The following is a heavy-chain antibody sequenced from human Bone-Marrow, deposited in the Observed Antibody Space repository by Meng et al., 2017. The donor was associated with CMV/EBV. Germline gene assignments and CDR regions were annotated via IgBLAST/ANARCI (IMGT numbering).Heavy chain of an antibody. CDR1: GFTFSSYA. V-gene: IGHV3-23*03. Sequence: GESLKISCAASGFTFSSYAMSWVRQAPGKGLEWVSVIYSGGSSTYYADSVKGRFTISRDNSKNTLYLQMNSLRAEDTAVYYCARDSSSTGVYWGQGTLVTVSS. D-gene: IGHD2-2*01. CDR2: IYSGGSST. CDR3: ARDSSSTGVY. J-gene: IGHJ4*02.